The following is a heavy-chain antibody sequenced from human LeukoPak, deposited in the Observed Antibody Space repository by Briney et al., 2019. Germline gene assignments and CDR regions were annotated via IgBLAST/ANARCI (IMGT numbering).Heavy chain of an antibody. J-gene: IGHJ3*02. CDR2: MNPNSGNT. CDR3: ASGEDKIFGVVRHAFDI. CDR1: GYTFTSYD. D-gene: IGHD3-3*01. V-gene: IGHV1-8*01. Sequence: GASVKVSCKASGYTFTSYDINWVRQATGQGLEWMGWMNPNSGNTGYAQKFQGRVTMTRNTSISTAYMELSSLRSEDTAVYYCASGEDKIFGVVRHAFDIWGQGTMVTVSS.